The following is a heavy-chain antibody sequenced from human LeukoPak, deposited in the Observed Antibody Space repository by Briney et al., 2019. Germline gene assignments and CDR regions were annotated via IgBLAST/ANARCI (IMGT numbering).Heavy chain of an antibody. J-gene: IGHJ6*04. D-gene: IGHD2-2*01. CDR2: INPNSGGT. V-gene: IGHV1-2*02. CDR3: ARDFPDCSSTSCSPSYYYGMDV. Sequence: ASVKVSCKASGYTFTGYYMHRVRQAPGQGLEWMGWINPNSGGTNYAQKFQGRVTMTRDTSISTAYMELSRLRSDDTAVYYCARDFPDCSSTSCSPSYYYGMDVWGKGTTVTVSS. CDR1: GYTFTGYY.